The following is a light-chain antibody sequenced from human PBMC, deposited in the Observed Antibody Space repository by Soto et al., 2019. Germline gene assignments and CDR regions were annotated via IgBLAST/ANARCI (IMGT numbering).Light chain of an antibody. V-gene: IGKV3-11*01. CDR1: QNVSTY. CDR2: DAS. CDR3: QQRTNWLT. Sequence: EIVLTQSPATLSLSPGERATLSCRASQNVSTYLAWYQQKPGQAPRLLIYDASNRATGIPARFSSSGSGTDFTLTISSLEPEDFAVYYCQQRTNWLTFGPGTKVDIK. J-gene: IGKJ3*01.